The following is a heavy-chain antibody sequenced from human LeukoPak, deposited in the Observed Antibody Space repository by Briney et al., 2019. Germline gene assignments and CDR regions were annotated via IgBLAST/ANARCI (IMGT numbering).Heavy chain of an antibody. V-gene: IGHV3-30*02. D-gene: IGHD3-10*01. CDR1: GFIFNSYG. CDR3: AKPYGSGTALHYYYYYYMDV. Sequence: QAGGSLRLSCAASGFIFNSYGMHWVRQAPGKGLEWVAFIRYDGSNKYYADSVKGRFTISRDNSKNTLYLQMNSLRAEDTAVYHCAKPYGSGTALHYYYYYYMDVWGKGTTVTISS. CDR2: IRYDGSNK. J-gene: IGHJ6*03.